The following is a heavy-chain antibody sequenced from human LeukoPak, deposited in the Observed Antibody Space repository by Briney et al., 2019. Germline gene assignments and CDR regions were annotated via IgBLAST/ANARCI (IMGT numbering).Heavy chain of an antibody. Sequence: SVKVSCKASGGTFSSYAISWVRQAPGQGLEWMGGIIPIFGTANYAQKFQGRVTITTDESTSTAYMELSSLRSGDTAVYYCASEGGIGGLTDFWSGYHSPPYYFDYWGQGTLVTVSS. J-gene: IGHJ4*02. D-gene: IGHD3-3*01. CDR2: IIPIFGTA. CDR3: ASEGGIGGLTDFWSGYHSPPYYFDY. CDR1: GGTFSSYA. V-gene: IGHV1-69*05.